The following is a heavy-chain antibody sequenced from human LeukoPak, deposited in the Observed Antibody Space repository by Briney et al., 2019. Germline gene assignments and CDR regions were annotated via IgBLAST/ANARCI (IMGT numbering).Heavy chain of an antibody. D-gene: IGHD3-10*01. V-gene: IGHV4-59*12. CDR3: ARDSGTSGEVKFDP. CDR1: GGSISSYY. Sequence: SETLSLTCTVSGGSISSYYWSWIRQPPGKGLEWIGYIYYDGSTNYNPSLKSRLTIPIDTSKNQFSLKLSSVTAADTAVYYCARDSGTSGEVKFDPWGQGTLVTVSS. CDR2: IYYDGST. J-gene: IGHJ5*02.